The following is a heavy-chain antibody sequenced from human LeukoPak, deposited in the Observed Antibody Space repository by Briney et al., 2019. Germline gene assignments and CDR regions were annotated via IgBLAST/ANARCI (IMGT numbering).Heavy chain of an antibody. CDR1: GGTFSSYA. V-gene: IGHV1-69*06. J-gene: IGHJ1*01. CDR3: ARSMGITGTTGYFQH. D-gene: IGHD1-7*01. CDR2: IIPIFGTA. Sequence: ASVKVSCKASGGTFSSYAISWVRQAPGQGLEWMGRIIPIFGTANYAQKFQGRVTITADKSTSTAYMELSSLRSEDTAVYYCARSMGITGTTGYFQHWGQGTLVTVSS.